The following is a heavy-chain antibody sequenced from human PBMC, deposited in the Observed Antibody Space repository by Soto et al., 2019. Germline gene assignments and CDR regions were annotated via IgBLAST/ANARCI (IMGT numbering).Heavy chain of an antibody. V-gene: IGHV3-15*01. Sequence: EVQLVESGGGLVKPGGSLRLSCAASGFTFSNAWMNWVRQAPGKGLEWVGRIKSKSDGETTDYAAPVEGRFTISRDDSKNTLYLQMNSLKTEDTAVYYCTTGLTYYYDSSGYYWAGGMDVWGQGITVTVSS. J-gene: IGHJ6*02. D-gene: IGHD3-22*01. CDR2: IKSKSDGETT. CDR1: GFTFSNAW. CDR3: TTGLTYYYDSSGYYWAGGMDV.